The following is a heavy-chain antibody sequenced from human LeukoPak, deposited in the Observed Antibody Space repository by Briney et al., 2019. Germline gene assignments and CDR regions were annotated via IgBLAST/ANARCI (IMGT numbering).Heavy chain of an antibody. CDR2: ISSSSCYR. CDR3: ATYYDSSGYYYNGAFDI. CDR1: GFTFSSYS. J-gene: IGHJ3*02. Sequence: SGGSLRLSCAASGFTFSSYSMNWVRQAPGKGLEWVSSISSSSCYRYYADSVKGRFTISRDNAKNSLYLQMNSLRAEDTAVYYCATYYDSSGYYYNGAFDIWGQGTMVTVSS. V-gene: IGHV3-21*04. D-gene: IGHD3-22*01.